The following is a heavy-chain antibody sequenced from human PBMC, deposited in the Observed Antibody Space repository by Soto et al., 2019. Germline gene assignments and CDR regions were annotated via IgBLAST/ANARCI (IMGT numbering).Heavy chain of an antibody. CDR1: GGTFSSYT. CDR2: IIPILGIA. D-gene: IGHD6-25*01. CDR3: AREPYSSENWFDP. Sequence: SVKVSCKASGGTFSSYTISWVRQAPGQGLEWMGRIIPILGIANYAQKFQGRVTITADKSTSTAYMELSSLRSEDTAVYYCAREPYSSENWFDPWGREPWSPSPQ. V-gene: IGHV1-69*04. J-gene: IGHJ5*02.